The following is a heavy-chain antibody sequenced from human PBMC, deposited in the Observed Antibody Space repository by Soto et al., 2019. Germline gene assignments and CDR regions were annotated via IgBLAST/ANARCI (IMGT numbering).Heavy chain of an antibody. V-gene: IGHV1-3*01. D-gene: IGHD3-22*01. J-gene: IGHJ4*02. CDR2: INAGNGNT. Sequence: QVQLVQSGAEVKKPGASVKVSCKASGYTFTSYAMHWVRQAPGQRLEWMGWINAGNGNTKYSQKFKGRVTITRDTSASTAYMELSSLRSEDTAVYYCAREDDSSGFDYWGQGTLVTVSS. CDR3: AREDDSSGFDY. CDR1: GYTFTSYA.